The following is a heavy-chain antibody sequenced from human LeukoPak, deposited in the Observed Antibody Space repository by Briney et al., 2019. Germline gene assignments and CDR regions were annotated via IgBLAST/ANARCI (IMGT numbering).Heavy chain of an antibody. J-gene: IGHJ4*02. CDR2: ISGSGGST. CDR3: AKEVAASGPGFDY. D-gene: IGHD6-13*01. V-gene: IGHV3-23*01. Sequence: GGSLRLSCAASGFTFSSYAMSWVRQAPGKGREWVSAISGSGGSTYYADSVKGRFTISRDNSKNTLYLQMNSLRPEDTAIYYCAKEVAASGPGFDYWGQGTLVTVSS. CDR1: GFTFSSYA.